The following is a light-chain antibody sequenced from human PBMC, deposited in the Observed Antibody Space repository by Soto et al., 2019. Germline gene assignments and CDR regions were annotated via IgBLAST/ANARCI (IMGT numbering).Light chain of an antibody. V-gene: IGKV3-20*01. J-gene: IGKJ1*01. Sequence: EIVLTQSPCTLSFSPWESSTRAFMASQSVSSSYLAWYQQKPGQAPRLLIYGASSRATGIPDRFSGSGSGTDFTLTISRLEPEDFAVYYCQQYGSSPPWTFGQGTKVDI. CDR1: QSVSSSY. CDR3: QQYGSSPPWT. CDR2: GAS.